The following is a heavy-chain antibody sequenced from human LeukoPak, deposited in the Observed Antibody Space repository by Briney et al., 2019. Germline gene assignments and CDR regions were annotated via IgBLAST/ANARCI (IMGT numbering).Heavy chain of an antibody. CDR1: GFTFSSYS. CDR3: ARDRNQYNWNDDETSY. D-gene: IGHD1-1*01. V-gene: IGHV3-48*04. CDR2: ISSSGSTI. Sequence: PWGSLRLSCAASGFTFSSYSMSWIRQAPGKGLEWVSYISSSGSTIYYADSVKGRFTISRDNAKNSLYLQMNSLRAEDTAVYYCARDRNQYNWNDDETSYWGQGTLVTVSS. J-gene: IGHJ4*02.